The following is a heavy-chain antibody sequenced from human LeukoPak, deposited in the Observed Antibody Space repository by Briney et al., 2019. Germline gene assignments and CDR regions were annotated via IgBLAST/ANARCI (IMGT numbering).Heavy chain of an antibody. Sequence: HGESLKISCKGSGYSFTSYWIGWVRRMPGKGLEWMGIIYPGDSDTRYSPSFQGQVTISADKSISTAYLQWSSLKASDTAMYYCASSYGSGADYYYGMDVWGQGTTVTVSS. CDR1: GYSFTSYW. CDR3: ASSYGSGADYYYGMDV. J-gene: IGHJ6*02. V-gene: IGHV5-51*01. CDR2: IYPGDSDT. D-gene: IGHD3-10*01.